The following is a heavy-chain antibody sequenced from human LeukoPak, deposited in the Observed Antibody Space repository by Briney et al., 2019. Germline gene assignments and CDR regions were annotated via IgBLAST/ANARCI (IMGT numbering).Heavy chain of an antibody. J-gene: IGHJ4*02. D-gene: IGHD5-18*01. CDR3: ATIKRGSIYGYFDF. CDR1: GGSISSHY. Sequence: PSETLSLTCTVSGGSISSHYWSWIRQPPGKGLEWIAYLLDSVNTKDNLSLQSRLTLSADTSKNQFSLRLSSVTAADTAVYYCATIKRGSIYGYFDFWGQGIKVTVSS. V-gene: IGHV4-59*11. CDR2: LLDSVNT.